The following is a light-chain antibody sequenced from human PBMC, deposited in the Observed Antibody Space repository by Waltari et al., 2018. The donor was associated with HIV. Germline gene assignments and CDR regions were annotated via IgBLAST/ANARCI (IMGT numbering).Light chain of an antibody. Sequence: QSALTQPPSASGSPGQSVKMSCTAATSAIHDYNFISWYQQYSGKAPKLIIFEVTKRPSGVPDRFSGSRSGNTASLIVSGLQAEDEAVYFCSSFAGSNKLFGGGTKLTVL. CDR1: TSAIHDYNF. CDR2: EVT. V-gene: IGLV2-8*01. J-gene: IGLJ2*01. CDR3: SSFAGSNKL.